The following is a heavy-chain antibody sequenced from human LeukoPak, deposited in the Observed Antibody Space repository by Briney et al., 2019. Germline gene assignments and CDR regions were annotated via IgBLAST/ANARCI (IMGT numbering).Heavy chain of an antibody. CDR1: GFTFSRHA. CDR2: IKQDGSEK. D-gene: IGHD1-26*01. CDR3: ARVWDGYYYMAV. V-gene: IGHV3-7*01. J-gene: IGHJ6*03. Sequence: GGSLRLSCAASGFTFSRHAMHWVRQSPGKGLEWGANIKQDGSEKYYVDSVKVRFTISRDNAKNSLYLQMNSLRAEATAVYYCARVWDGYYYMAVWGKGTTVTISS.